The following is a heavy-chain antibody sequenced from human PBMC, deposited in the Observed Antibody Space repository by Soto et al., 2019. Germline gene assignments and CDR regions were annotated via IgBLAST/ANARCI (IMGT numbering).Heavy chain of an antibody. D-gene: IGHD6-19*01. CDR2: INSDGSST. CDR1: GFTLRDYW. V-gene: IGHV3-74*01. CDR3: ARDPAPSGWYDY. Sequence: VGSLRLSCAASGFTLRDYWMHWFRQARGKGLVWVSLINSDGSSTTYADSVKGRFIISRDSAKNTLYLQMNSLRAEDTALYYCARDPAPSGWYDYWGQGTLVTVSS. J-gene: IGHJ4*02.